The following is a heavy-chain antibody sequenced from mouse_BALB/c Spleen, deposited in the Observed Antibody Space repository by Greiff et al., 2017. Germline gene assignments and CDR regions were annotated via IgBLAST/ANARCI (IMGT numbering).Heavy chain of an antibody. CDR2: ISSGSSTI. J-gene: IGHJ2*01. Sequence: EVKLVESGGGLVQPGGSRKLSCAASGFTFSSFGMHWARQAPEKGLEWVAYISSGSSTIYYADTVKGRFTISRDNPKNTLFLQMTSLRSEDTAMYYCARSYGSSYPFDYWGQGTTLTVSS. CDR3: ARSYGSSYPFDY. V-gene: IGHV5-17*02. CDR1: GFTFSSFG. D-gene: IGHD1-1*01.